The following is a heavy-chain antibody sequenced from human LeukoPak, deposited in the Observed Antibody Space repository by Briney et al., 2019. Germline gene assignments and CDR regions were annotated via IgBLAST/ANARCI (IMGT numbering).Heavy chain of an antibody. V-gene: IGHV3-74*01. Sequence: GGSLRLSCAGYGFTFSSYWMHWVRRAPGKGLVWVSRINFDGTTTGYAVSVKGRFTISRDNAKNTLYLQMNSLRDEDTAVYYCASDEYGGSWGEGTLVTVSS. D-gene: IGHD4-23*01. CDR3: ASDEYGGS. J-gene: IGHJ5*02. CDR2: INFDGTTT. CDR1: GFTFSSYW.